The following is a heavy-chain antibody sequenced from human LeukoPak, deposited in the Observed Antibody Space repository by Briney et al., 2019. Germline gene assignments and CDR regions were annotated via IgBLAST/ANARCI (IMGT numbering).Heavy chain of an antibody. CDR1: GGTFSSYA. J-gene: IGHJ1*01. V-gene: IGHV1-69*05. CDR3: ATTRGNYYDSSGYYSDEYFQH. D-gene: IGHD3-22*01. CDR2: IIPIFGTA. Sequence: SVKVSCKASGGTFSSYAISWVRRAPGQGLEWMGRIIPIFGTANYAQKFQGRVTITTDESTSTAYMELSSLRSEDTAVYYCATTRGNYYDSSGYYSDEYFQHWGQGTLVTVSS.